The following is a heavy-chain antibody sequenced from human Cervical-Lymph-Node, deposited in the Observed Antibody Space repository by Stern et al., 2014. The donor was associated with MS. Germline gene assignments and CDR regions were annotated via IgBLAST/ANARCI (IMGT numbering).Heavy chain of an antibody. V-gene: IGHV1-69*06. J-gene: IGHJ4*02. CDR2: IIPIFGAT. CDR1: GGTFSTYS. CDR3: ARDNPPSWEHFAY. Sequence: VQLVESGAEVKKPGSSVRVSCKASGGTFSTYSMNWVRQSPGQGLEWVGTIIPIFGATNYEPKLQGRVTITTDKSTNTTYMELSSLRSEDTAVYYCARDNPPSWEHFAYWGQGTLVTVSS. D-gene: IGHD1-26*01.